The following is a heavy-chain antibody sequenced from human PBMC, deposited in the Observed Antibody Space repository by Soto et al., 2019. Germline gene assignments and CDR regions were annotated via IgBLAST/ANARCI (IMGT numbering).Heavy chain of an antibody. D-gene: IGHD3-22*01. CDR3: ARGGGSGYYPYYYYGMDV. Sequence: GGSLRLSCAASGFTFSSYGMHWVRQAPGKGLEWVAVIWYDGSNKYYADSVKGRFTISRDNSKNTLYLQMNSLRAEDTAVYYCARGGGSGYYPYYYYGMDVWGQGTTVTVSS. CDR2: IWYDGSNK. J-gene: IGHJ6*02. V-gene: IGHV3-33*01. CDR1: GFTFSSYG.